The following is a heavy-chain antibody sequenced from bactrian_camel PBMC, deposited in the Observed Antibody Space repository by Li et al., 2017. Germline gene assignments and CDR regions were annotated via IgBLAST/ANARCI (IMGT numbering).Heavy chain of an antibody. J-gene: IGHJ4*01. CDR3: AAGPDVGREKHLTADQVLSIRRNNF. V-gene: IGHV3S55*01. CDR2: IAPDGSR. Sequence: HVQLVESGGGAVQTGGSLRLTCTAVGLTFEGGNQGWYRETPGNEFELVSSIAPDGSRWYADSVQGRFTISRNVLPERLSLQMTRLKAEDTAMYYYAAGPDVGREKHLTADQVLSIRRNNFWGQGTQVTVS. CDR1: GLTFEGGN. D-gene: IGHD1*01.